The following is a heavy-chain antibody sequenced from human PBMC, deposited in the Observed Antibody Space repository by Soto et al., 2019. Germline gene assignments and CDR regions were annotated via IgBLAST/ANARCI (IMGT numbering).Heavy chain of an antibody. J-gene: IGHJ4*02. CDR3: AKGGGSCCFDN. V-gene: IGHV3-23*01. Sequence: EVQLLESGGGLVQPGGSLRLSCEASGFTFSTYAMSWVRQAPGKGLEWVSAISGSGGNSTFYGDSVKGRFTISRDNSKNTLYLQMNSLGAEDTAVYYCAKGGGSCCFDNWGQGTLVTVSS. CDR2: ISGSGGNST. CDR1: GFTFSTYA. D-gene: IGHD2-15*01.